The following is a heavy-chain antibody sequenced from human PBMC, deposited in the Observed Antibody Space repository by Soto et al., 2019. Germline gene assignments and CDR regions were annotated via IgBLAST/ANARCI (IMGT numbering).Heavy chain of an antibody. Sequence: QVQLVESGGGLVKPGGSLRLSCAASGFTFSDYYMSWIRQAPGKGLEWVSYISSSGSTIYYADSVKGRFTISRDNAKNSRYLQMNSLRAEDTAVYYCASDLRYGDYEDAFDIWGQGTMVTVSS. CDR2: ISSSGSTI. CDR1: GFTFSDYY. J-gene: IGHJ3*02. D-gene: IGHD4-17*01. CDR3: ASDLRYGDYEDAFDI. V-gene: IGHV3-11*01.